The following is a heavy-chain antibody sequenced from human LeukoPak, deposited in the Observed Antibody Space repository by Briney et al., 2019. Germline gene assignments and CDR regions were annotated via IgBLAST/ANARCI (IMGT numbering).Heavy chain of an antibody. J-gene: IGHJ4*02. CDR3: ARDNYGSGSHGD. Sequence: GGSLRLSCAASGFTFSSYWMSWVRQAPGKGLEWVANIKQDGSETQYVDSMKGRFTISRDNAENSLYLQVNSLRDDDTAVYYCARDNYGSGSHGDWGQGTLVTVSS. D-gene: IGHD3-10*01. CDR2: IKQDGSET. CDR1: GFTFSSYW. V-gene: IGHV3-7*04.